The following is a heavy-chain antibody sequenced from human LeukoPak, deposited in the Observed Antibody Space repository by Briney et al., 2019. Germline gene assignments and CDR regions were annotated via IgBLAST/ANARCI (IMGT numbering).Heavy chain of an antibody. Sequence: SETLSLTCTVSGGSISSSSYYWGWIRQPPGKGLEWIGSIYYSGSTYYNPSLKSRVTISVDTSKNQFSLKLSSVTAADTAVYYCASLGDSSSSHVGYWGQGTLVTVSS. J-gene: IGHJ4*02. D-gene: IGHD6-6*01. V-gene: IGHV4-39*01. CDR2: IYYSGST. CDR1: GGSISSSSYY. CDR3: ASLGDSSSSHVGY.